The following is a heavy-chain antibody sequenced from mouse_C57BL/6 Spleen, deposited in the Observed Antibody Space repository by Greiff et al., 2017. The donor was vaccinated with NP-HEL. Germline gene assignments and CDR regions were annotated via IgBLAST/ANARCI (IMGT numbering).Heavy chain of an antibody. Sequence: EVKLVESGGGLVKPGGSLKLSCAASGFTFSDYGMHWVRQAPEKGLEWVAYISSGSSTIYYAETVKGRFTLTRDNAKNTLFLQMTSLRSEDTAMYYCARPSNYDAMDYWGQGTSVTVSS. D-gene: IGHD2-5*01. CDR3: ARPSNYDAMDY. J-gene: IGHJ4*01. CDR1: GFTFSDYG. CDR2: ISSGSSTI. V-gene: IGHV5-17*01.